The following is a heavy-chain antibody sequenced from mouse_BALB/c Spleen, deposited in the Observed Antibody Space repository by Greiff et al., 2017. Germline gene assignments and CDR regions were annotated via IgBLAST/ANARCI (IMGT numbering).Heavy chain of an antibody. CDR3: ARGATVVADY. CDR1: GFNIKDTY. J-gene: IGHJ2*01. V-gene: IGHV14-3*02. Sequence: EVMLVESGAELVKPGASVKLSCTASGFNIKDTYMHWVKQRPEQGLEWIGRIDPANGNTKYDPKFQGKATITADTSSNTAYLQLSSLTSEDTAVYYCARGATVVADYWGQGTTLTVSS. CDR2: IDPANGNT. D-gene: IGHD1-1*01.